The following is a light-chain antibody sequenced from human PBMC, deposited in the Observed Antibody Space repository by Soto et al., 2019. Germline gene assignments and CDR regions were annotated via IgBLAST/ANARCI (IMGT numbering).Light chain of an antibody. V-gene: IGKV1-27*01. CDR3: QKYNSAPPWT. Sequence: DIQMTQSPSSLSASVGDRVTITCRATQDISNYLAWYQQKPGKVPNLLIYAASTLQSGVSSRFSGSGSGTDFNLTISSLQPEDVATYYCQKYNSAPPWTFGQGTKVEI. CDR2: AAS. CDR1: QDISNY. J-gene: IGKJ1*01.